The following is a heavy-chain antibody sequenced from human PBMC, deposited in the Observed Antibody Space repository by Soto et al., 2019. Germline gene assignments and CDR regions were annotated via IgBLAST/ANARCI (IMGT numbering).Heavy chain of an antibody. CDR2: IYRGDAT. V-gene: IGHV3-53*01. CDR1: GFSVSDNY. Sequence: PGGSLRLSCAVSGFSVSDNYMSWVRQAPGKGLEWVSVIYRGDATHYADSVKGRFTTSRDNSKSTVYLQMNNLRAEDTAVYYCARDRSDSSRADSFDIWGPGTMVTVSS. CDR3: ARDRSDSSRADSFDI. J-gene: IGHJ3*02. D-gene: IGHD6-6*01.